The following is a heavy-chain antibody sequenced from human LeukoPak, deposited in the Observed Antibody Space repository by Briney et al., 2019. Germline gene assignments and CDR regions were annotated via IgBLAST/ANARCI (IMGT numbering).Heavy chain of an antibody. Sequence: GGSLRLSCATSRFTLSSHWMTWVRQAPGKGLEWVANIKEDGSEQYYVDSVKGRLTISRDNAKNSLYLQMNSLRAEDTAVYYCVREVYAAVTDFDYWGQGTLVTVSS. CDR3: VREVYAAVTDFDY. D-gene: IGHD2-8*01. CDR2: IKEDGSEQ. V-gene: IGHV3-7*01. CDR1: RFTLSSHW. J-gene: IGHJ4*02.